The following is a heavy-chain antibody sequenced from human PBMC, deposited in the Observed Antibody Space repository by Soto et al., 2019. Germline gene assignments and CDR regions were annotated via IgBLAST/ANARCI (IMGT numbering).Heavy chain of an antibody. J-gene: IGHJ4*02. CDR2: INPNGGST. Sequence: QVQLVQPGAEVKKPGASVKLSCKSSGYTLTSFYIHWVRQAPGQGLEWMGIINPNGGSTNYAHNFQGRVTMTRDTSTSTVYMDLSSQRSEDTAVYYCARGLASGDYWGQGTLVTVSS. CDR1: GYTLTSFY. D-gene: IGHD6-6*01. CDR3: ARGLASGDY. V-gene: IGHV1-46*03.